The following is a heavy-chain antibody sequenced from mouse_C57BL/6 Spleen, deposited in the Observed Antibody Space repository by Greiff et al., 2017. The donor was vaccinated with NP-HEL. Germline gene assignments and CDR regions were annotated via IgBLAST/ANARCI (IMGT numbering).Heavy chain of an antibody. J-gene: IGHJ4*01. V-gene: IGHV14-3*01. CDR3: ARSLYYGYDDYYAMDY. Sequence: VQLKESVAELVRPGASVKLSCTASGFNIKNTYMHWVKQRPEQGLEWIGRIDPANGNTKYAPKFQGKATITADTSSNTAYLQLSSLTSEDTAIYYCARSLYYGYDDYYAMDYWGQGTSVTVSS. D-gene: IGHD2-2*01. CDR1: GFNIKNTY. CDR2: IDPANGNT.